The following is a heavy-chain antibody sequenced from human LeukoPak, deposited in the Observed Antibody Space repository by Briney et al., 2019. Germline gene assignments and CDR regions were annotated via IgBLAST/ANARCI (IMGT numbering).Heavy chain of an antibody. CDR1: GFSFSTYW. CDR2: ISSSSSYI. V-gene: IGHV3-21*01. D-gene: IGHD3-10*01. Sequence: GGSLRLSCAASGFSFSTYWMSWVRQAPGKGLEWVSSISSSSSYIYYADSVKGRFTISRDNAKNSLYLQMNSLRAEDTAVYYCARLYGSGSYLVDYWGQGTLVTVSS. J-gene: IGHJ4*02. CDR3: ARLYGSGSYLVDY.